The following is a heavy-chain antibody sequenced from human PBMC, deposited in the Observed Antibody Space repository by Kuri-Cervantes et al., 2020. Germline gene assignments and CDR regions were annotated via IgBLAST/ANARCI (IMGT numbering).Heavy chain of an antibody. J-gene: IGHJ6*02. CDR3: ARGTLRVYYGTYGMDV. CDR2: ISGSGGST. D-gene: IGHD3-10*01. Sequence: GESLKISCAASGFTFSSYAMSWVRQAPGKGLEWVSAISGSGGSTYYADSVKGRFTISRDNAKNSLYLQMNSLRAEDTAVYYCARGTLRVYYGTYGMDVWGQGTTVTVSS. V-gene: IGHV3-23*01. CDR1: GFTFSSYA.